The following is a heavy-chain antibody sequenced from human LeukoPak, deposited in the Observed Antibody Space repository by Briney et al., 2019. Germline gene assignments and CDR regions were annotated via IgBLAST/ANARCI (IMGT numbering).Heavy chain of an antibody. CDR2: IQAGGST. Sequence: SETLSLTCTVSSDSIRTYYWNWIRQPSEKGLEWIGRIQAGGSTNYNPSLKSRLTMSLDTSKNQFSLKLSSVTAADTAVYYCARTSCSWYGVDYWGQGTLVTVSS. J-gene: IGHJ4*02. V-gene: IGHV4-4*07. CDR3: ARTSCSWYGVDY. D-gene: IGHD6-13*01. CDR1: SDSIRTYY.